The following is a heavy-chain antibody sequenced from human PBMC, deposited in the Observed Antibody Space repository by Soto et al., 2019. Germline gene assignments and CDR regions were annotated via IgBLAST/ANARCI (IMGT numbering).Heavy chain of an antibody. J-gene: IGHJ5*02. Sequence: SETLSLTCAVYGGSFSGYYWNWIRQPPGKGLEWIGEINHSGSTNYNPSLKSRVTIPLDTSKNQFSLKLSSVTAADAAVYYCARGLLRYYYDSCGYHGRHWFDPWGQGTVVTVSS. CDR1: GGSFSGYY. CDR2: INHSGST. V-gene: IGHV4-34*01. D-gene: IGHD3-22*01. CDR3: ARGLLRYYYDSCGYHGRHWFDP.